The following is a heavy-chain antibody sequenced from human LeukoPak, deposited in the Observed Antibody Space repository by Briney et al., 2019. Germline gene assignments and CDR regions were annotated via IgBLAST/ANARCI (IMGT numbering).Heavy chain of an antibody. CDR2: IRSSSSYI. V-gene: IGHV3-21*01. J-gene: IGHJ4*02. Sequence: GGSLRLSCAASGFTFSSYSMNWVRQAPGKGLEWVSSIRSSSSYIYYADSVKGRFTISRDNAKNSLYLQMNSLRAEDTAVYYCARTYSGSYLAPDYWGQGTLVTVSS. CDR3: ARTYSGSYLAPDY. CDR1: GFTFSSYS. D-gene: IGHD1-26*01.